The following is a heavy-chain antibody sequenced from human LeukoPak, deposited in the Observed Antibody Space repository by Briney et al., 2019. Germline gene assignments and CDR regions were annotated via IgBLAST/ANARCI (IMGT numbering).Heavy chain of an antibody. CDR3: ARDVLMGYDFWSGPPSLGWFDP. D-gene: IGHD3-3*01. V-gene: IGHV1-18*01. Sequence: ASVKVSCKASGYTFSSYGITWVRQAPGQGLEWMGWISSYNGNTNYAQKLQGRVTMTTDTSTSTVYMELSSLRSEDTAVYYCARDVLMGYDFWSGPPSLGWFDPWGQGTLVTVSS. J-gene: IGHJ5*02. CDR2: ISSYNGNT. CDR1: GYTFSSYG.